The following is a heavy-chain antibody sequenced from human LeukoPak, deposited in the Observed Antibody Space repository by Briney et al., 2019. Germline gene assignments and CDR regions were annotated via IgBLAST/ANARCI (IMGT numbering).Heavy chain of an antibody. D-gene: IGHD5-18*01. V-gene: IGHV3-74*01. Sequence: GGSLRLSCAASGFTFSSYWMHWVRQAPGKGLVWVSRINSDGSSTSYADSVKGRFTISRDNAKNTLYLQMNSLRAEDTAVYYCAREIDSYGYHYFDYWGQGTLVTVSS. CDR2: INSDGSST. J-gene: IGHJ4*02. CDR3: AREIDSYGYHYFDY. CDR1: GFTFSSYW.